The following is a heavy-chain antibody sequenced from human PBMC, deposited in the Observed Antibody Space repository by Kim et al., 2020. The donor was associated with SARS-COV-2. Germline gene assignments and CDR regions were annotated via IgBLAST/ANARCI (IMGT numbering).Heavy chain of an antibody. D-gene: IGHD5-18*01. Sequence: GGSTYYADSVKGRFTISRDNSKNTLYLQMNSLRAEDTAVYYCAKWAMVNYWGQGTLVTVSS. CDR3: AKWAMVNY. V-gene: IGHV3-23*01. CDR2: GGST. J-gene: IGHJ4*02.